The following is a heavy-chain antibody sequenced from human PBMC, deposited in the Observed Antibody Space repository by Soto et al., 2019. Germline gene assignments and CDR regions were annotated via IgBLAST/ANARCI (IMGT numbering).Heavy chain of an antibody. Sequence: GGSLRLSCAASGSTFSNIAMIWVRQAPGKGLEWVSSIGGSGGGITYADSMKGRFTISRDNSKNTLYLQINSLRAEDTAVYYCAPDQNWGWASWGQGTLVTVSS. V-gene: IGHV3-23*01. CDR1: GSTFSNIA. CDR3: APDQNWGWAS. J-gene: IGHJ5*02. D-gene: IGHD7-27*01. CDR2: IGGSGGGI.